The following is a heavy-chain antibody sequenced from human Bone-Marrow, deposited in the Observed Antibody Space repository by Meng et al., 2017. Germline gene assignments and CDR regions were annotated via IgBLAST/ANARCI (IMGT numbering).Heavy chain of an antibody. CDR3: ARYPPRRITMVRRVIITERYGIDV. D-gene: IGHD3-10*01. CDR2: ISSSGSTI. V-gene: IGHV3-11*04. Sequence: GESLKISCAASGFTFSNAWMSWARQATGKGLEWVSYISSSGSTIYYADAVKGRFTISRDNAKNSLYLQMNILRAEETAVYYCARYPPRRITMVRRVIITERYGIDVWGQGTTVTGAS. CDR1: GFTFSNAW. J-gene: IGHJ6*02.